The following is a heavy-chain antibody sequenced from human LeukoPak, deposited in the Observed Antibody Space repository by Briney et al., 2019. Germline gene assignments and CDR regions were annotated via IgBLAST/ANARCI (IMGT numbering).Heavy chain of an antibody. J-gene: IGHJ5*01. CDR2: VYHSGNT. Sequence: SETLSLTCTVSGDSIRNYYWNWLRQPPGKGLEWIGYVYHSGNTNYNPSLKSRLTMSIDTSTNQFSLKLSSVTTADTAVYYCARATYGSGSYYVVNFDSWGQGNLVTVSS. D-gene: IGHD3-10*01. CDR1: GDSIRNYY. CDR3: ARATYGSGSYYVVNFDS. V-gene: IGHV4-59*01.